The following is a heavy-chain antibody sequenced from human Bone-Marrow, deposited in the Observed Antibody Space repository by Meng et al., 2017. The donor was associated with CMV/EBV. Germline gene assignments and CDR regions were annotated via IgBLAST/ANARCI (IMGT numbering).Heavy chain of an antibody. D-gene: IGHD2-15*01. J-gene: IGHJ5*01. V-gene: IGHV3-30*02. CDR2: IRYDGSNK. Sequence: GGSLRLTCAASGFTFSSYGIHWVRKAPGKVLEWVAFIRYDGSNKYYAESVKGRFTISRDNYKNTPYLQMNSLRAEDSSVYYCASKDSLLWSLNWMDPWGQGTLVTVSS. CDR3: ASKDSLLWSLNWMDP. CDR1: GFTFSSYG.